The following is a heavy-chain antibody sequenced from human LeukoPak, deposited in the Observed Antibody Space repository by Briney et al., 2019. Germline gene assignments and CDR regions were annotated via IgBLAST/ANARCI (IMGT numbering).Heavy chain of an antibody. D-gene: IGHD3-10*01. V-gene: IGHV1-2*02. J-gene: IGHJ6*03. CDR2: INPNSGGT. CDR1: GYTFTGYY. Sequence: ASVKVSCKASGYTFTGYYTHWVRQAPGQGLEWMGWINPNSGGTNYAQKFQGRVTMTRDTSISTAYMELSRLTSDDTAVYYCARALGRQHFYGSGTYKKNYYYMDVWGKGTTVTISS. CDR3: ARALGRQHFYGSGTYKKNYYYMDV.